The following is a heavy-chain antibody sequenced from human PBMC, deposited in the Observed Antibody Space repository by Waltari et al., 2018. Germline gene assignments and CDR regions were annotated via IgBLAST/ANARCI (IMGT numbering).Heavy chain of an antibody. CDR1: GGSISSGGYY. J-gene: IGHJ4*02. CDR3: ARASMGGGFDY. CDR2: IYHSGST. D-gene: IGHD1-26*01. V-gene: IGHV4-31*03. Sequence: QVQLQESGPGLVKPSQTLSLTCTVSGGSISSGGYYWRWIRQHPGKGLEWIGYIYHSGSTYYNPSLKSRVTISVDRSKNQFSLKLSSVTAADTAVYYCARASMGGGFDYWGQGTLVTVSS.